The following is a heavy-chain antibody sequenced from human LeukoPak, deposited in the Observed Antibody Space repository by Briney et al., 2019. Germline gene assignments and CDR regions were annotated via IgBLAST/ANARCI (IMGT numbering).Heavy chain of an antibody. J-gene: IGHJ4*01. D-gene: IGHD2-21*02. CDR3: ARDRGAYCGGDCYLGFDY. CDR2: IAGSSGYI. CDR1: GFTFSSYT. V-gene: IGHV3-21*01. Sequence: GGSLRLPCAASGFTFSSYTMNWVRQAPGKGLEWVSSIAGSSGYISYADSVKGRFTISRDNAKKSLYLQMTSLTAEDTAVYYCARDRGAYCGGDCYLGFDYWGRGTLVTVS.